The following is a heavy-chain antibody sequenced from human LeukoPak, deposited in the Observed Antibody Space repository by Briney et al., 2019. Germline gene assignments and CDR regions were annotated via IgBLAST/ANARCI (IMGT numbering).Heavy chain of an antibody. D-gene: IGHD2-21*01. CDR1: GFTFSNYA. J-gene: IGHJ3*02. CDR3: ARGGGAQAFDI. CDR2: INYSGGST. Sequence: GGSLRLSCAASGFTFSNYAMTWVRQAPGKGLEWVSSINYSGGSTYYADSVKGRFTISRDNSKNTLYPQMNSLRGEDTAFYYCARGGGAQAFDIWGQGTMVTVSS. V-gene: IGHV3-23*01.